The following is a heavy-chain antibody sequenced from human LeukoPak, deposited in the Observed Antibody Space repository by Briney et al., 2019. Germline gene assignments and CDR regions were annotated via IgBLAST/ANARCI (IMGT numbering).Heavy chain of an antibody. J-gene: IGHJ6*03. Sequence: RGSLRLSCAASGFTFSSYAMSWDRQTPGKGLEWVSTISGSGRSTYYADSVKDRFTISRDNSKNTLYLQMNSLRAEDTAVYYCAKREPDYYYFYLDVWGKGTAVTVSS. CDR1: GFTFSSYA. D-gene: IGHD1-14*01. CDR2: ISGSGRST. V-gene: IGHV3-23*01. CDR3: AKREPDYYYFYLDV.